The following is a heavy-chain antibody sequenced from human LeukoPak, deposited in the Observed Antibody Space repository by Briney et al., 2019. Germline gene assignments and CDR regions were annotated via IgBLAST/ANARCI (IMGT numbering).Heavy chain of an antibody. Sequence: SETLSLTCAVYGGSFSGYYWSWIRQPPGKGLEWIGEINHSGSTNYNPSLKSRVTISVDTSKNQFSLKLSSVTAADTAVYYCARVFLDGWPDYYYYGMDVWGQGTRSPSP. CDR2: INHSGST. CDR1: GGSFSGYY. D-gene: IGHD5-24*01. V-gene: IGHV4-34*01. J-gene: IGHJ6*02. CDR3: ARVFLDGWPDYYYYGMDV.